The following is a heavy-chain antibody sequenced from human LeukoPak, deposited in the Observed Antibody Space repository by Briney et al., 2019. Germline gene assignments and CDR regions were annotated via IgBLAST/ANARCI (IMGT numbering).Heavy chain of an antibody. V-gene: IGHV1-2*02. Sequence: VASVKVSCKASGYTFTGYYMHWVRQAPGQGLEWMGWISAYNGNTNYAQKFQGRVTMTRDTSTSTVYMELSSLRSEDTAVYYCARALVASDYWGQGTLVTVSS. D-gene: IGHD5-12*01. CDR3: ARALVASDY. CDR2: ISAYNGNT. J-gene: IGHJ4*02. CDR1: GYTFTGYY.